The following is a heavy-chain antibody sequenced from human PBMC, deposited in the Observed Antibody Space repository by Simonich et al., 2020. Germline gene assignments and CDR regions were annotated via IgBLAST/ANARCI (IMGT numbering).Heavy chain of an antibody. CDR2: IKQDGSEK. Sequence: VQLVGSGGGLVQPGGSLRILCAASGFTFWSHWMSWVRQAPGKGLGVVANIKQDGSEKYYVDSVKGRFNISRDNAKNSLYLQMNSLRAEDTAVYYCARDGLGTAYYYYMDVWGKGTTVTVSS. CDR3: ARDGLGTAYYYYMDV. J-gene: IGHJ6*03. V-gene: IGHV3-7*01. D-gene: IGHD7-27*01. CDR1: GFTFWSHW.